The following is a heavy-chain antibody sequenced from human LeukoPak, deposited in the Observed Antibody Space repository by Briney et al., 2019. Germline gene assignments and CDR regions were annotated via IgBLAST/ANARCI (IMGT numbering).Heavy chain of an antibody. CDR2: ISGSGGST. CDR3: APYCSGGSCYGVDY. V-gene: IGHV3-23*01. Sequence: PGGSLRLSCAASGFTFSSYAMSWVRQAPGKGLEWVSAISGSGGSTYYADSVKGRFTISRDNSKNTLYLQMNSLRAEDTAVYYCAPYCSGGSCYGVDYWGREPWSPSPQ. J-gene: IGHJ4*02. D-gene: IGHD2-15*01. CDR1: GFTFSSYA.